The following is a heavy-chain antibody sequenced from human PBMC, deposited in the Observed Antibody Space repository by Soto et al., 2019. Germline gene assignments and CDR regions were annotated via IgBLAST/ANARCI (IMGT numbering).Heavy chain of an antibody. D-gene: IGHD5-12*01. J-gene: IGHJ4*02. CDR2: IIPIVDIV. CDR1: GGTFSSDT. V-gene: IGHV1-69*02. Sequence: QVQLVQSGAGVKKPGSSVKVSCKASGGTFSSDTINWVRQAPGQGLEWMGRIIPIVDIVNSAQKFQGRVTLTADKSTSTAYMDLSSLRSEDTAVYYCARATSPLATLDYWGQGTLVTVSS. CDR3: ARATSPLATLDY.